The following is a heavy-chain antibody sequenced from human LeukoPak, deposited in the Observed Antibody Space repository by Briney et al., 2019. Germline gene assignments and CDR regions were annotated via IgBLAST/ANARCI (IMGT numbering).Heavy chain of an antibody. D-gene: IGHD3-10*01. CDR1: GFTFSSYG. Sequence: GGSLRLSCAASGFTFSSYGMHWVRQAPGKGLEWVAFIRYDGSNKYYADSVKGRFTISRDNSKNTLYLQMNSLRADDTAVYYCARATPAFTMVRGVREGIPFDYWGQGTLVTVSS. CDR2: IRYDGSNK. J-gene: IGHJ4*02. V-gene: IGHV3-30*02. CDR3: ARATPAFTMVRGVREGIPFDY.